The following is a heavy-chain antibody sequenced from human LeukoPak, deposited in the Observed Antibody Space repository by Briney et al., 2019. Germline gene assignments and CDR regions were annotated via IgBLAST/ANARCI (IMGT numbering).Heavy chain of an antibody. Sequence: GGSLRLSCAASGFTFSSYWMHWVRQAPGKGLVWVSRINSDGSSTRYADSVKGRFTISRDNAKNTLYLQMNSLRAEDTAVYYCARSWRKGGATGWGQGTLVTVSS. CDR1: GFTFSSYW. D-gene: IGHD1-26*01. V-gene: IGHV3-74*01. CDR3: ARSWRKGGATG. CDR2: INSDGSST. J-gene: IGHJ4*02.